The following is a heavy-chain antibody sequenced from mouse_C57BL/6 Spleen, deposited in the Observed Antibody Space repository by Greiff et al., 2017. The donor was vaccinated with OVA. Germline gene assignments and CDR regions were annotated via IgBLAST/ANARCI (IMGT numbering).Heavy chain of an antibody. D-gene: IGHD1-1*01. CDR1: GFNITDYY. CDR2: IDPEAGDT. J-gene: IGHJ3*01. CDR3: TITTVLAPSFAY. V-gene: IGHV14-1*01. Sequence: VQLQQSGAELVRPGASVKLSCTASGFNITDYYMHWVKQRPEQGLEWIGRIDPEAGDTDYAPKFQGKATMTADTSSNTAYLQLSSLTSEDTAVYYCTITTVLAPSFAYWGQGTLVTVSA.